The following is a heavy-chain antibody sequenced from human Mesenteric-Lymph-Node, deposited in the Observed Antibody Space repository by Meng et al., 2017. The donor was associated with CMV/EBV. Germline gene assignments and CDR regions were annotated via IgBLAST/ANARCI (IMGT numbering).Heavy chain of an antibody. V-gene: IGHV1-8*01. D-gene: IGHD2-2*01. CDR2: VNTNSGNT. Sequence: YTFTDFNVNWERRAPGRGREWVGWVNTNSGNTGYGLGIRGRDTMTRDASISTAYMGLRDLGSEDRAIYCCARVSLCSSDSCYEHDCWGQGTLVTVSS. CDR1: YTFTDFN. J-gene: IGHJ4*02. CDR3: ARVSLCSSDSCYEHDC.